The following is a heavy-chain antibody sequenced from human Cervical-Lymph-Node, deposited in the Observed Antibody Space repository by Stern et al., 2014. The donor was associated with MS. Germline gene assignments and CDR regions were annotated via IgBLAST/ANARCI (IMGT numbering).Heavy chain of an antibody. D-gene: IGHD6-13*01. CDR2: INHCGST. J-gene: IGHJ5*02. CDR3: ARGGGSWYGWFDP. CDR1: GGSFSGYY. V-gene: IGHV4-34*01. Sequence: QVQLQQWGAGLLQPSETLSLTCAVYGGSFSGYYWSWIRQPPGKGLEWIGDINHCGSTNYTPSLKSRVTISVDPSKNKFSLKLSSVTAADTAVYYCARGGGSWYGWFDPWGQGTLVTVSS.